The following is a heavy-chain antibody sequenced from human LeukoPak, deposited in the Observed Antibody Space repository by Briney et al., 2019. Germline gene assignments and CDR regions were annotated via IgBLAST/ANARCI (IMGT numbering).Heavy chain of an antibody. CDR2: ISAYNGNT. D-gene: IGHD3-3*01. CDR1: GYTFTSYG. J-gene: IGHJ4*02. V-gene: IGHV1-18*01. Sequence: ASVKVSCKASGYTFTSYGISWVRQAPGQGLEWMGWISAYNGNTNYAQKLQGRVTMTTDTSTSTAYMELRSLRSDDTAVYYCARVPITILGVVTEERFDYWGQGTLVTVSS. CDR3: ARVPITILGVVTEERFDY.